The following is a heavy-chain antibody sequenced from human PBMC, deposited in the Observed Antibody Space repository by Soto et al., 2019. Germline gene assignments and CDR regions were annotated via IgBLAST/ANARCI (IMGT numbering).Heavy chain of an antibody. CDR2: ISSNGGST. CDR3: ARGDIGAAAYNWFDP. D-gene: IGHD6-13*01. V-gene: IGHV3-64*01. Sequence: GSLRLSCAASGLTFSSYALHWVRQAPGKGLEYVSGISSNGGSTYYANSVKGRFTISRDNSKNTLYLQMGSLRAEDMAVYYCARGDIGAAAYNWFDPWGQGTLVTVSS. CDR1: GLTFSSYA. J-gene: IGHJ5*02.